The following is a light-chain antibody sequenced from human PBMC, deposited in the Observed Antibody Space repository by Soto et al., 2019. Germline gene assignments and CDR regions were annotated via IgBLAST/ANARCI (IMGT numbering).Light chain of an antibody. CDR1: SGHSSYA. CDR3: QTWDSGIWV. V-gene: IGLV4-69*01. Sequence: QSVLTQSPSASASLGASVKLTCTLSSGHSSYAIAWHQQQPEKGPRYLMKFNSDGSHSKGDGIPDRFSGSSSGAERYLTISSLQSEDEADYYCQTWDSGIWVFGGGTKLIVL. J-gene: IGLJ3*02. CDR2: FNSDGSH.